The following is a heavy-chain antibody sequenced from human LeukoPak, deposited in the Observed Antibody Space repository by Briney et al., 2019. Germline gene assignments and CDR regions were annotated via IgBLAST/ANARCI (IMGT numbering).Heavy chain of an antibody. D-gene: IGHD1-26*01. CDR1: GYTFTGSF. CDR2: INSNTGGT. V-gene: IGHV1-2*02. CDR3: ARAEPVGY. Sequence: ASVKVSCKASGYTFTGSFMHWVRQAPGQGLEWMGWINSNTGGTKFAQKFQGRVTMTRDTSISTAYMELSRLRSDDTAVYYCARAEPVGYWGQRTQVTVSS. J-gene: IGHJ4*02.